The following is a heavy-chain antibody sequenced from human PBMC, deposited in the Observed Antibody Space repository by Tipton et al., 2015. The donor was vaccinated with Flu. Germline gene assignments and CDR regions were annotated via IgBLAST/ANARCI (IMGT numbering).Heavy chain of an antibody. CDR1: GFTFDDYG. Sequence: GSLRLSCTASGFTFDDYGMTWVRQAPGKGLEWVSDIKWNGGSTGYADSVKGRFTTSRDNAKNFLYLQMSSLRAEDTALYYCARGRGGYPLYYFDYWGQGTLVTVSS. CDR2: IKWNGGST. CDR3: ARGRGGYPLYYFDY. V-gene: IGHV3-20*04. D-gene: IGHD5-12*01. J-gene: IGHJ4*02.